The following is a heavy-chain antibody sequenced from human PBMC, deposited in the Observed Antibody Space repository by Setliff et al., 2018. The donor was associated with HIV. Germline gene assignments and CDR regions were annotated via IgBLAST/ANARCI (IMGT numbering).Heavy chain of an antibody. Sequence: GESLKISCAASDFDFSSYSMTWVRQAPGKGLEWVASISPGGSFMYYGDSVQGRFTISRDDAKNSLYLQMNSLRAEDTAVYYCARDPAVVIPGYFDLWGRGTLVTVSS. V-gene: IGHV3-21*01. CDR2: ISPGGSFM. CDR1: DFDFSSYS. CDR3: ARDPAVVIPGYFDL. D-gene: IGHD2-15*01. J-gene: IGHJ2*01.